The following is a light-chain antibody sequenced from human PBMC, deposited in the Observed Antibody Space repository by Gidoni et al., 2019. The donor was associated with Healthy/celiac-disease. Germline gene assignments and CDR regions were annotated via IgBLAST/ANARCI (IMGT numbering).Light chain of an antibody. Sequence: DIQITQSPSSLSASVGDRVTITCRASQSISSYLNWYQQKQGKATKLLIYAASSLQSGVPSRFSGSSSGTDFTLTISSLQPEDFATYYCQQSYSTPRTFGQXTKVEIK. CDR3: QQSYSTPRT. V-gene: IGKV1-39*01. J-gene: IGKJ1*01. CDR1: QSISSY. CDR2: AAS.